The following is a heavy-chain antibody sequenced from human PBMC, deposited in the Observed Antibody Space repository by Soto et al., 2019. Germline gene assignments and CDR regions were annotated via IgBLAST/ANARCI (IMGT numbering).Heavy chain of an antibody. CDR2: IIPIFGTA. Sequence: LVKVSCKASGGTFSCYSISWVRQAPGQRLEWMGGIIPIFGTANYAQKFQGRVTITADESTSTAYMELSSLRSEDTAVYYCASLGSSSWYPRSDWFDPWGQGTLVTVSS. CDR3: ASLGSSSWYPRSDWFDP. CDR1: GGTFSCYS. V-gene: IGHV1-69*13. J-gene: IGHJ5*02. D-gene: IGHD6-13*01.